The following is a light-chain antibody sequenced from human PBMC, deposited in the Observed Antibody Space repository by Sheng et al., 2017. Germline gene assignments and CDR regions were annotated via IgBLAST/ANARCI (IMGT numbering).Light chain of an antibody. CDR2: GAS. CDR1: QSVTSY. J-gene: IGKJ2*03. CDR3: QQYGSLYS. Sequence: IVLTQSPATLSLSPGERATLSCRASQSVTSYLAWYQHKPGQSPRLLIYGASSRATGIPDRFSGRGSGTDFTLTISRLEPEDFAVYYCQQYGSLYSFGQGTKLEIK. V-gene: IGKV3-20*01.